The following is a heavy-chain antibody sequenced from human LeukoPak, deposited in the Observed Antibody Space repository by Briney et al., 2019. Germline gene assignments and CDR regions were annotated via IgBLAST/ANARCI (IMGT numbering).Heavy chain of an antibody. D-gene: IGHD4-11*01. CDR1: GVTFRNYG. CDR2: IWYDGSNK. V-gene: IGHV3-33*01. Sequence: PGGSLRLSCAASGVTFRNYGMHWVRQAPGKGLEWVAIIWYDGSNKFYADSVKGRFTISRDSSKNTVDLQMNSLRAEDTAVYYCARDLYSNYVDPRGYFDYWGQGTLVTVSS. CDR3: ARDLYSNYVDPRGYFDY. J-gene: IGHJ4*02.